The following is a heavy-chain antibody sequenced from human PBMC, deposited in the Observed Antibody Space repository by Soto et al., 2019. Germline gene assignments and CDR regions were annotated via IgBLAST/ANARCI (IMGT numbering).Heavy chain of an antibody. V-gene: IGHV1-18*01. J-gene: IGHJ4*02. CDR3: ARDDRAAASGTTYYFDY. CDR1: GYTFTNYG. D-gene: IGHD6-13*01. CDR2: ISPYDGNT. Sequence: QVQLVQSEAEVKKPGASVKVSCKASGYTFTNYGLSWVRQAPGQGLEWMAWISPYDGNTHYAQKLQGRITVTTDASPSTAYIELRSLRSDDTGVYFCARDDRAAASGTTYYFDYWGQGTLVTVSS.